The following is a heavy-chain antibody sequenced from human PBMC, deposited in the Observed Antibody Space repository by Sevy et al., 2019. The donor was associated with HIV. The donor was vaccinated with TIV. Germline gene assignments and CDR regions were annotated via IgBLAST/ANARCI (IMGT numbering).Heavy chain of an antibody. CDR3: ARWDV. CDR2: IKEDGSDK. J-gene: IGHJ6*02. V-gene: IGHV3-7*01. Sequence: GGSLRLSCAASGFTFSSYWMNWVRQAPGKGLEWVANIKEDGSDKYYVDSVKGLFNIYRDNAQNSLYLEINSLRAEDTAVYYCARWDVWGRGTTVTVSS. CDR1: GFTFSSYW.